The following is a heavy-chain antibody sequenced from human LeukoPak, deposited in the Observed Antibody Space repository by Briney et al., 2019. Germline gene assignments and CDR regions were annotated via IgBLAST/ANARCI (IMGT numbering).Heavy chain of an antibody. D-gene: IGHD3-22*01. CDR1: GFTLSSYA. CDR3: AKASSGYYYFDY. J-gene: IGHJ4*02. CDR2: ITGDGGST. Sequence: GGSLRLSCAASGFTLSSYAMNWVRQAPGKGLEWVSAITGDGGSTYYADSVKGRFTISRDTSRNTLYLQMNSLRTEDKAVYYCAKASSGYYYFDYWGQGTLVTVPS. V-gene: IGHV3-23*01.